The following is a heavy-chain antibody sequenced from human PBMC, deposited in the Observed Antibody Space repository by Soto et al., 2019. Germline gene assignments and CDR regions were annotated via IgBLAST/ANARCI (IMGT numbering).Heavy chain of an antibody. J-gene: IGHJ4*02. D-gene: IGHD2-8*01. V-gene: IGHV3-48*03. CDR2: ISSSGRSI. CDR1: GFTFSIYD. Sequence: GGSLRLSSASSGFTFSIYDMNGVLKAPVKVLYLFSYISSSGRSINYADSVKGRFTISRDNAKNSLYLQMNSLRTEDTAVYYCSRDTGCSNGVFSRFDSWGQGTLGTVSS. CDR3: SRDTGCSNGVFSRFDS.